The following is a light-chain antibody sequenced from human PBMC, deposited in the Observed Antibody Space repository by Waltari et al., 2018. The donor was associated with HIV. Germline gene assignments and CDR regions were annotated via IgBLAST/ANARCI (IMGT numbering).Light chain of an antibody. Sequence: IQLTQSPSSLSASVGTRVTMTCRASRGIRSSLAWYQQKPGKAPNLLIYHASNLEDGVPSRFSGSGSGTDFTLTISSLQPEDFATYYCQQFNSYPPLTFGGGTKVEIK. CDR2: HAS. CDR1: RGIRSS. J-gene: IGKJ4*01. V-gene: IGKV1-13*02. CDR3: QQFNSYPPLT.